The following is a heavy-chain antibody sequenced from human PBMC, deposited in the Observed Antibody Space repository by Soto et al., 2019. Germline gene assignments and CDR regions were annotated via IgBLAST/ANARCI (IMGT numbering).Heavy chain of an antibody. CDR1: GFTFSSYA. J-gene: IGHJ4*02. CDR3: AKVLLGPYGGNAYFDY. CDR2: ISGSGGST. Sequence: GGSLRLSCAASGFTFSSYAMSWDRQAPGKGLEWVSAISGSGGSTYYADSVKGRFTISRDNSKNTLYLQMNSLRAEDTAVYYCAKVLLGPYGGNAYFDYWGQGTLVTVSS. V-gene: IGHV3-23*01. D-gene: IGHD4-17*01.